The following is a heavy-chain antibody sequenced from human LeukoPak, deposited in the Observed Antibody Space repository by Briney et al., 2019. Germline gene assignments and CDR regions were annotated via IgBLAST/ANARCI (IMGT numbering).Heavy chain of an antibody. D-gene: IGHD3-16*02. J-gene: IGHJ4*02. Sequence: GASVKVSCKASEYTFTAYFMHWVRQAPGQGLEWMGWINPKSDGTNYAQKFQGRVTMTRDTSISTVYMELRGLRSDDTAVYYCAGGGRYPHSGGGFDYGGRGPLVTASS. V-gene: IGHV1-2*02. CDR1: EYTFTAYF. CDR2: INPKSDGT. CDR3: AGGGRYPHSGGGFDY.